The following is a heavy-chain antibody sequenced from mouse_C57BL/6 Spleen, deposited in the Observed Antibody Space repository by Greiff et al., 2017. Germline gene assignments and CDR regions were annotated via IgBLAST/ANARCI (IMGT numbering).Heavy chain of an antibody. V-gene: IGHV14-2*01. D-gene: IGHD4-1*01. CDR1: GFNIKDYY. CDR3: ASTGTFCGDFDV. J-gene: IGHJ1*03. CDR2: IDPEDGET. Sequence: VQLQQSGAELVKPGASVKLSCTASGFNIKDYYMHWVKQRAEQGLEWIGRIDPEDGETKYAPKFQGEATITADKSSNTAYLQLSSLTSEDTAAYYCASTGTFCGDFDVWGTGTTVTVSA.